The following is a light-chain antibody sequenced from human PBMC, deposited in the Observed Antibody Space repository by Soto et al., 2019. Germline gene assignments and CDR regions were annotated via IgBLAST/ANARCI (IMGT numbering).Light chain of an antibody. CDR3: QQSYSTPYT. V-gene: IGKV1-39*01. Sequence: DIQMTQSPSSLSASVGDRVTITCGAGQSTSIYVNWYQQKPGKAPKLLIYAASSLQSGVPSRFSGSESGTDFTLTISSLQPEDFANYYCQQSYSTPYTFGQGTKLEIK. CDR1: QSTSIY. J-gene: IGKJ2*01. CDR2: AAS.